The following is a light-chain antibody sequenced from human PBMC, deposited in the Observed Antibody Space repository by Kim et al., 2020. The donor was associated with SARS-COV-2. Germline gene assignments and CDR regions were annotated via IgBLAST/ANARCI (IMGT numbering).Light chain of an antibody. J-gene: IGKJ2*01. V-gene: IGKV1-5*01. CDR1: QSITTW. CDR2: DAS. Sequence: STLSASVGDRVTITCRASQSITTWLAWYQQKPGKAPKLLIYDASTLYSGVPSRFSGSGYGTEFTLTISSLQPDDSATYYCQQYNVHFGQGTKLEI. CDR3: QQYNVH.